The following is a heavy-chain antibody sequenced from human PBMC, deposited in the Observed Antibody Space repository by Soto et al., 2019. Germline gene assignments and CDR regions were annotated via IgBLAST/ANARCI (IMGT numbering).Heavy chain of an antibody. CDR3: ATDFPPGHYYVSSGYYGKFDY. D-gene: IGHD3-22*01. J-gene: IGHJ4*02. V-gene: IGHV3-33*01. CDR2: IWYDGSNK. Sequence: QVQLVESGGGVVQPGRSLRLSCAASGFTFSSYGMHWVRQAPGKGLEWVAVIWYDGSNKYYADSVKGRFSISRDNSQNTVYLQMDRLRADDTAVYYCATDFPPGHYYVSSGYYGKFDYWGQGTLVTVSS. CDR1: GFTFSSYG.